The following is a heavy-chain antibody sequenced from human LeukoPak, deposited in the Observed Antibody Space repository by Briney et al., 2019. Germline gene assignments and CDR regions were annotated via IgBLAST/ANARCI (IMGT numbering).Heavy chain of an antibody. CDR1: GGTFSSYA. J-gene: IGHJ6*03. CDR2: IIPIFGTA. CDR3: AAPGGDCSSTSCYTYYYYYYMDV. V-gene: IGHV1-69*13. D-gene: IGHD2-2*02. Sequence: GASVKVSCKASGGTFSSYAISWVRQAPGQGLEWMGGIIPIFGTANYAQKFQGRVTITADESTSTAYMELSSLRSEDTAVYYCAAPGGDCSSTSCYTYYYYYYMDVWGKGTTVTVSS.